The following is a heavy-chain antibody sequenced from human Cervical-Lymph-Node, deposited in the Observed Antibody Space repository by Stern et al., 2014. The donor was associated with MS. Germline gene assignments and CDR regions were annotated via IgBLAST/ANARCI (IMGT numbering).Heavy chain of an antibody. CDR1: GGTFSSYA. CDR2: IIPIFGTQ. J-gene: IGHJ4*02. V-gene: IGHV1-69*01. D-gene: IGHD1-26*01. CDR3: AREPRLTIVGATGYFDY. Sequence: QVQLVQSGAEVKKPGSSVKVSCKASGGTFSSYAISWVRQAPGQGLEWMGGIIPIFGTQNYAQKFQGRVTITADESTSTAYMELSSLRSEDTAVYYCAREPRLTIVGATGYFDYWGQGTLVTVSS.